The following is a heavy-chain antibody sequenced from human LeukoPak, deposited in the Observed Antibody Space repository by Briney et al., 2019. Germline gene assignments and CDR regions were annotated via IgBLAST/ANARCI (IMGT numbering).Heavy chain of an antibody. Sequence: GGSLRLSCAASGFTVSSNYMSWVRQAPGKGLEWVSVIYSGGSTYYADSVKGRFTISRDNSKNTLYLQMNSLRAEDTAVYYCARIISLYYDSSGYYQYWGQGTLVTVSS. CDR1: GFTVSSNY. J-gene: IGHJ4*02. D-gene: IGHD3-22*01. CDR2: IYSGGST. CDR3: ARIISLYYDSSGYYQY. V-gene: IGHV3-66*01.